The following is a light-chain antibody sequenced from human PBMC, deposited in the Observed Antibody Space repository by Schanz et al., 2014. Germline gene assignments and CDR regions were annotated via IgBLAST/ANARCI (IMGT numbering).Light chain of an antibody. CDR3: QQYGSSPRT. CDR2: GAS. Sequence: DIVLTQSPATLSLSPGERATLSCRASQGVSGYLAWYQQKPGQAPRLLIYGASTRATGIPARFSGSGSGTDFTLTISRLEPEDFAVYYCQQYGSSPRTFGQGTKVEI. V-gene: IGKV3-20*01. CDR1: QGVSGY. J-gene: IGKJ1*01.